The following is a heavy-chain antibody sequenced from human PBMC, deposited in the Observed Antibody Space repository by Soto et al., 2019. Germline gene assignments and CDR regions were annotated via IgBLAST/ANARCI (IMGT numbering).Heavy chain of an antibody. CDR1: GFTFSSYG. Sequence: PGGSLRLSCAASGFTFSSYGMHWVRQAPGKGLEWVAVISYDGSNKYYADSVKGRFTISRDNSKNTLYLQMNSLRAEDTAVYYCAKDIMITSYYYYYYGMDVWGQGTTVTVSS. CDR2: ISYDGSNK. J-gene: IGHJ6*02. D-gene: IGHD3-16*01. CDR3: AKDIMITSYYYYYYGMDV. V-gene: IGHV3-30*18.